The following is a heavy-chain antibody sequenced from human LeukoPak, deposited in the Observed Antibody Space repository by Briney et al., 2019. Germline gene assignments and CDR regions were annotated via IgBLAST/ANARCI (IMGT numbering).Heavy chain of an antibody. J-gene: IGHJ6*03. Sequence: GESLKISCKGSGYSFTNYWIGRVRQMPGKGLEWMGIIYPGDSDTRYSPSFQGQVTISADKSISTAYLQWSSLKASDTAMYYCASRGFSSSSGYYYMDVWGKGTTVTVSS. CDR2: IYPGDSDT. V-gene: IGHV5-51*01. D-gene: IGHD6-6*01. CDR3: ASRGFSSSSGYYYMDV. CDR1: GYSFTNYW.